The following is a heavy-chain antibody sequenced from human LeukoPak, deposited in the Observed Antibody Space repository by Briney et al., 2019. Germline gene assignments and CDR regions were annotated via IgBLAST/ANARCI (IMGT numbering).Heavy chain of an antibody. J-gene: IGHJ4*02. D-gene: IGHD3-10*01. CDR3: ARAKGYYYGSGSYQNFDY. Sequence: GSLRLSCAASGFTFSSYSMNWVRQPPGKGLEWIGEINHSGSTNYNPSLKSRVTISVDTSKNQFSLKLSSVTAADTAVYYCARAKGYYYGSGSYQNFDYWGQGTLVTVSS. CDR2: INHSGST. V-gene: IGHV4-34*01. CDR1: GFTFSSYS.